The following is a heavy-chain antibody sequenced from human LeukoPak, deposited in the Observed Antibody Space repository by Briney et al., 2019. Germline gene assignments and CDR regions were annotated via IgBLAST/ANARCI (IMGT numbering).Heavy chain of an antibody. D-gene: IGHD1-1*01. CDR2: ISGTSSYI. Sequence: GGSLRLSCAASGFTFSSYAMNWVRQAPGKGLEWVSSISGTSSYIYYADSVKGRFAISRDNAKNSLYLQMNSLRAEDTAVYYCAKDPRGSLERRGHFDFWGQGTLVTVSS. CDR1: GFTFSSYA. V-gene: IGHV3-21*01. CDR3: AKDPRGSLERRGHFDF. J-gene: IGHJ4*02.